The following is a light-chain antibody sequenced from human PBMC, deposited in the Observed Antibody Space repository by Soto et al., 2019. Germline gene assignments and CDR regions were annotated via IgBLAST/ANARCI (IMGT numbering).Light chain of an antibody. CDR3: QQYYSNPWT. V-gene: IGKV3-15*01. J-gene: IGKJ1*01. CDR2: GAS. Sequence: EVVMTQSPATLSVSPGERATLSCRASQSIGNDLAWYQQKPGQAPRLLIYGASSRATDIPARFSGSGSGTEFTLTISYLQSEDFGTYYCQQYYSNPWTFGQGTKVEIK. CDR1: QSIGND.